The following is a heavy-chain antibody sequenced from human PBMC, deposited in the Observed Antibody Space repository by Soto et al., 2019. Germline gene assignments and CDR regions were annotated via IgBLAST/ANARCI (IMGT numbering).Heavy chain of an antibody. Sequence: QVQLQESGPGLVKPSETLSLTCTVSGGSISSYYWSWIRQPPGKGLEWIGYIYYSGSTNYNPSLKSRVTISVDTSKNQFSLKLSSVTAADTAVYYCARTSGYSYGIVYWGQGTLVTVSS. J-gene: IGHJ4*02. CDR3: ARTSGYSYGIVY. D-gene: IGHD5-18*01. V-gene: IGHV4-59*01. CDR1: GGSISSYY. CDR2: IYYSGST.